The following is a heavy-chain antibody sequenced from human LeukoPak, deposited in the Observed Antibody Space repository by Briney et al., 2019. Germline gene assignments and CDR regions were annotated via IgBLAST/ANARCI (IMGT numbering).Heavy chain of an antibody. D-gene: IGHD2-2*02. CDR1: GGTFSSYA. Sequence: ASVKVSCKASGGTFSSYAISWVRQAPGQGLEWMGWMNPNSGDTGYAQKFQGRVTMTRNTSRSTAYMELSSLRSEDTAVYYCARESWGYCSSTSCYRGAFDIWGQGTMVTVSS. V-gene: IGHV1-8*02. J-gene: IGHJ3*02. CDR2: MNPNSGDT. CDR3: ARESWGYCSSTSCYRGAFDI.